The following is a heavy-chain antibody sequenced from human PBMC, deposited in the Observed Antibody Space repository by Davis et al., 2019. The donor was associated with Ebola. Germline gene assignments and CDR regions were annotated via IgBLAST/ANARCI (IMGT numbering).Heavy chain of an antibody. CDR3: VRDLMTTVTNYFGY. D-gene: IGHD4-17*01. CDR2: IRYDGSNK. Sequence: GESLKISCAASAFTFSSYGMHWVRQAPGKGLEWVAVIRYDGSNKYYADSVKGRFTISRDNSKNTLYLQMNSLRAEDTAVYYCVRDLMTTVTNYFGYWGRGTLVTVSS. J-gene: IGHJ4*02. CDR1: AFTFSSYG. V-gene: IGHV3-33*08.